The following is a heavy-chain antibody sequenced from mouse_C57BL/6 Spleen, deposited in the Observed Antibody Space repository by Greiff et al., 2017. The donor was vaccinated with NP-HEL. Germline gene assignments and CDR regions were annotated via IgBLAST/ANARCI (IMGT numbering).Heavy chain of an antibody. CDR3: ARALYYSNYKDY. CDR2: ISSGSSTI. D-gene: IGHD2-5*01. V-gene: IGHV5-17*01. Sequence: EVQLVESGGGLVKPGGSLKLSCAASGFTFSDYGMHWVRQAPEKGLEWVAYISSGSSTIYYADTVKGRFTISRDNAKNTLFLQMTSLRSEDTAMYYCARALYYSNYKDYWGQGTTLTVSS. J-gene: IGHJ2*01. CDR1: GFTFSDYG.